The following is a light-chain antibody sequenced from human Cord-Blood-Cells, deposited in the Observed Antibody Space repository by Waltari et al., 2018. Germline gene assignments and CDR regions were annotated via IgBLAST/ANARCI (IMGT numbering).Light chain of an antibody. V-gene: IGKV1-33*01. CDR3: QQYDNLLVS. CDR1: QDISNY. Sequence: DIQMTQSPSSLSASVGDRVTITCQASQDISNYLNWYQQKPGKAPKLLIYDASNLETGVPSGFSGSGSGTDFTFTISSLQPEDIATYYCQQYDNLLVSFGQGTKLEIK. CDR2: DAS. J-gene: IGKJ2*03.